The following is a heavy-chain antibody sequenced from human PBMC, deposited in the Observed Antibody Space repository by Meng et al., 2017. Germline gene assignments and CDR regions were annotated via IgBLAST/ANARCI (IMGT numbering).Heavy chain of an antibody. CDR3: ARDEDISAAGKLFGDY. V-gene: IGHV1-2*06. CDR1: GYNFPDYY. CDR2: INPKSGDT. J-gene: IGHJ4*02. D-gene: IGHD6-25*01. Sequence: QVQLLRPGAEVKKPGASVKVSCKPSGYNFPDYYIHWVRRAPGQGLEWMGRINPKSGDTHYAQKFQARVTMTGDTSISTAYMELSGLRSDDTAMYYCARDEDISAAGKLFGDYWGQGTLVTVSS.